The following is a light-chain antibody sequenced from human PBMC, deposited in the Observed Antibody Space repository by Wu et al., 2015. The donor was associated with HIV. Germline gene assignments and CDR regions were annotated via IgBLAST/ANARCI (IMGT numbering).Light chain of an antibody. CDR2: RAS. V-gene: IGKV1-5*03. J-gene: IGKJ2*01. CDR1: QSINTW. CDR3: QQYNSYST. Sequence: DIQMTQSPSTLSASVGDRVTITCRASQSINTWLAWYQQKPGKAPKLLISRASSLETGVPSRFSGSGSGTEFTLTISSLQPDDLATYYRQQYNSYSTFGQGTKLEIK.